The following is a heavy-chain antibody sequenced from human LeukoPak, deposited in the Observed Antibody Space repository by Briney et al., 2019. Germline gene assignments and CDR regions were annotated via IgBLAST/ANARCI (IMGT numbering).Heavy chain of an antibody. CDR1: EFTFSSSG. V-gene: IGHV3-23*01. J-gene: IGHJ4*02. CDR3: AQLRGDILTAYYYYFDY. CDR2: ISGSGVST. D-gene: IGHD3-9*01. Sequence: PGGSLRLSCAASEFTFSSSGMSWVRQAPGKGLEWVSAISGSGVSTYYADSVKGRFTISRDNSKNTLYLQMDSLRAEDTAVYYCAQLRGDILTAYYYYFDYWGQGTLVTVSS.